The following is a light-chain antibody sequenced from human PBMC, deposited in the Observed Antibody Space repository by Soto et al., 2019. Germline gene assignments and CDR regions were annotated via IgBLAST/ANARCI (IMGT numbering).Light chain of an antibody. Sequence: EIVLTQSPVTLSLAPVERATLSCRASQSISDTLAWYQQKPGQAPRLLIHGASTRAPGFPARFSGSGSGTDFTLTISSLQSEDFAVYYCQQYNNWPWTFGQGTKVDIK. CDR1: QSISDT. V-gene: IGKV3-15*01. CDR3: QQYNNWPWT. J-gene: IGKJ1*01. CDR2: GAS.